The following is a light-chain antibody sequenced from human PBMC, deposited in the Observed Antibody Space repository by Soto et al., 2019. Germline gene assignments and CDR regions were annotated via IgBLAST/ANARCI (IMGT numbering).Light chain of an antibody. CDR2: DAS. V-gene: IGKV3-20*01. J-gene: IGKJ1*01. CDR1: QSIPNNY. CDR3: XXCATSPLT. Sequence: EIVLTQSPGTLSLSPGERATLSCRASQSIPNNYLAWYQQKPGQAPRLLIDDASRRATGIPDRFSGSGSGXXXXXXXXXXXXXXXXVXXXXXCATSPLTFGQGTKVEIK.